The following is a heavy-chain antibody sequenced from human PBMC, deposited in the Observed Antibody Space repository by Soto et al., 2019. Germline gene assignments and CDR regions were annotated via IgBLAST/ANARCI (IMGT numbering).Heavy chain of an antibody. V-gene: IGHV3-73*01. CDR3: TRLDRLGGRDAFNI. D-gene: IGHD2-15*01. CDR2: IRSKANSYAT. Sequence: GGSLRLSCAASGFTFSGSAMHWFRQASGKGLEWVGRIRSKANSYATAYAASVKGRFTISRDDSKNTAYLQMNSLKTEDTAVYYCTRLDRLGGRDAFNIWGQGTMVTVSS. J-gene: IGHJ3*02. CDR1: GFTFSGSA.